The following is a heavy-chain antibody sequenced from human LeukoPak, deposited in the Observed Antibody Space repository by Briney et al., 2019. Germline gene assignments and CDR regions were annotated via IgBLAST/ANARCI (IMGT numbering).Heavy chain of an antibody. CDR2: IYYSGST. D-gene: IGHD3-3*01. Sequence: PSETLSLTCAVSGGSISSGGYYWSWIRQHPGKGLEWIGYIYYSGSTYYNPSLKSRVTISVDTSKNQFSLKLSSVTAADTAVYYCARLLRFLDNNWFDPWGQGTLVTVSS. J-gene: IGHJ5*02. CDR1: GGSISSGGYY. V-gene: IGHV4-31*11. CDR3: ARLLRFLDNNWFDP.